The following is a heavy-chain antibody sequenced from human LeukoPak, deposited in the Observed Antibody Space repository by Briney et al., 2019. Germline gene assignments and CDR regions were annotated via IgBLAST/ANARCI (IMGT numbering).Heavy chain of an antibody. Sequence: PGGSLRLSCTASGFTFGDYAMSWFRQAPGKGLEWVGFIRSKAYGGTTEYAASVKGRFTISRDDSKSIAYLQMNSLKTEDTAVYYCTRDRGIAAAAYFDYWGQGTLVTVSS. CDR1: GFTFGDYA. D-gene: IGHD6-13*01. CDR2: IRSKAYGGTT. V-gene: IGHV3-49*03. J-gene: IGHJ4*02. CDR3: TRDRGIAAAAYFDY.